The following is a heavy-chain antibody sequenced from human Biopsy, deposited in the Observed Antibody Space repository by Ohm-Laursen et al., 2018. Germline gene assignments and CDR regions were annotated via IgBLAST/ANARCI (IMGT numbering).Heavy chain of an antibody. Sequence: GSLRLSCTAAGFTFSDYYMNWVRQAPGRGLEWVSYISGSGTLIYYRDSVKGRFTISRDSAKNSLYLQMDSLRADDTAVYYCARKIYDDHEVPYSYGMDVWGQGTTVTVSS. V-gene: IGHV3-11*01. CDR2: ISGSGTLI. D-gene: IGHD5/OR15-5a*01. CDR3: ARKIYDDHEVPYSYGMDV. CDR1: GFTFSDYY. J-gene: IGHJ6*02.